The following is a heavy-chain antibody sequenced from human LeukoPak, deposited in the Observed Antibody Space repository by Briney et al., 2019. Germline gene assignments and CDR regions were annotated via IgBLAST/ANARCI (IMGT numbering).Heavy chain of an antibody. CDR3: ARDGIVVVPAAIWGSYCYYMDV. Sequence: ASVKVSCKASGYTFTGYYMHWVRQAPGQGLEWMGWINPNSGGTNYAQKFQGRVTMTRDTSISTAYMELSRLRSDDTAVYYCARDGIVVVPAAIWGSYCYYMDVWGKGTTVTVSS. D-gene: IGHD2-2*01. J-gene: IGHJ6*03. V-gene: IGHV1-2*02. CDR2: INPNSGGT. CDR1: GYTFTGYY.